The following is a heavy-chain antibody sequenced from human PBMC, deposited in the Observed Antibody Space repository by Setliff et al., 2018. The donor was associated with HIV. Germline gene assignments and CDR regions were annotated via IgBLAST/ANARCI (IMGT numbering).Heavy chain of an antibody. CDR3: ARGLRDGFEEWFSTLDDGMDV. CDR2: INPHTGVT. D-gene: IGHD3-3*01. J-gene: IGHJ6*02. CDR1: GYIFIRYY. Sequence: ASVKVSCKTSGYIFIRYYIFWVRQAPGQGLEWMGNINPHTGVTKYAEKFQGRVTMTRDTSINTIYMELSRLRSDDTAVYYCARGLRDGFEEWFSTLDDGMDVWGQGTTVTVSS. V-gene: IGHV1-2*02.